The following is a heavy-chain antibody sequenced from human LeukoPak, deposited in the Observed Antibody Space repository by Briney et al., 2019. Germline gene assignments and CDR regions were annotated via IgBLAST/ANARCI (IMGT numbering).Heavy chain of an antibody. D-gene: IGHD7-27*01. V-gene: IGHV4-39*01. CDR1: GGSISSRIYY. Sequence: SETLSLTCTVSGGSISSRIYYWGWIRQTPGKGFEWLGSAYSSGSANYSPSLKSRVTISVDSSKNQFSLRLITGPATDTAVYYCARHLKSGTNWLTRFDSWGQGTLVTVSS. CDR3: ARHLKSGTNWLTRFDS. CDR2: AYSSGSA. J-gene: IGHJ4*02.